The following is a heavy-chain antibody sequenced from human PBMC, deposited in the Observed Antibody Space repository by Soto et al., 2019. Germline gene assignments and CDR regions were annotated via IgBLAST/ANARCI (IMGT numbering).Heavy chain of an antibody. D-gene: IGHD2-2*01. CDR2: IYPGDSDT. V-gene: IGHV5-51*01. J-gene: IGHJ5*02. Sequence: GESLKISCKGSGYNFTNYWIGWVRQMPGKGLEWMGIIYPGDSDTRYSPSFQGQVTFSADKSISTAYLQWSSLKASDTAMYFCARIYCTTTTCDSWFDPWGQGTLVTVSS. CDR3: ARIYCTTTTCDSWFDP. CDR1: GYNFTNYW.